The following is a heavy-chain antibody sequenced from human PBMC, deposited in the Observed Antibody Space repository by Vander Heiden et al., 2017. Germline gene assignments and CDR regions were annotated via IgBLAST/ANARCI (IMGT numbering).Heavy chain of an antibody. D-gene: IGHD2-2*02. V-gene: IGHV1-18*01. CDR2: ISAYNGNT. J-gene: IGHJ6*02. CDR3: ARGPLPELLYDRYYYYYGMDV. CDR1: GYTFTSYG. Sequence: QVQLVQSGAEVKKPGASVKVSCKASGYTFTSYGISWVRQAPGQGLEWMGWISAYNGNTNYAQKLQGRVTMTTDTSTSTAYMELRSLRSDDTAVYYCARGPLPELLYDRYYYYYGMDVWGQGTTVTVSS.